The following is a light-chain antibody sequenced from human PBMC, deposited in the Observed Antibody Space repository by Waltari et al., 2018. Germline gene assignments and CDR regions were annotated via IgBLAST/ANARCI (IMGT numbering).Light chain of an antibody. CDR2: KVS. V-gene: IGKV2-30*01. CDR3: MQGTHWPYT. J-gene: IGKJ2*01. CDR1: QSLGNTY. Sequence: DVVLTQSPLSLPVTLGQPASISCRSSQSLGNTYLNWFQQRPGQSPRRLMYKVSNRDSGVPDRFSGSGSGTVFTLEISRVEAEDVGVYYCMQGTHWPYTFGQGTKLEIK.